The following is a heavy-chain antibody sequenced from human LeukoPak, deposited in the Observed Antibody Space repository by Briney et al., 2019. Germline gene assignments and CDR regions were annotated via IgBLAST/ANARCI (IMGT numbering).Heavy chain of an antibody. CDR1: GFSFSTYT. J-gene: IGHJ5*02. Sequence: GGSLRLSCAASGFSFSTYTMNWVRQAPGKGLEWVSSICCGSSYIDYADSVKGRFTISRDNAKDSVYLQMHSLRAEDTAVYYYVRGALYGSSGYYWFDPWGQGTL. V-gene: IGHV3-21*01. CDR2: ICCGSSYI. D-gene: IGHD3-22*01. CDR3: VRGALYGSSGYYWFDP.